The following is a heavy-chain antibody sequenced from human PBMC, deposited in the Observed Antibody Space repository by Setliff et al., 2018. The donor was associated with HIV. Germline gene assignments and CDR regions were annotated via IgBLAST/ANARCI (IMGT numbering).Heavy chain of an antibody. CDR1: GGSFSGYY. V-gene: IGHV4-59*01. CDR3: ARAVNFDY. D-gene: IGHD6-19*01. J-gene: IGHJ4*02. CDR2: IYVYNSERT. Sequence: NPSETLSLTCSVSGGSFSGYYWSWIRQPPGKGLEWIGYIYVYNSERTNYNPSLTSRVTISVDTSRNQFSLKLTSVTAADTAIYYCARAVNFDYWGQGTQVTVS.